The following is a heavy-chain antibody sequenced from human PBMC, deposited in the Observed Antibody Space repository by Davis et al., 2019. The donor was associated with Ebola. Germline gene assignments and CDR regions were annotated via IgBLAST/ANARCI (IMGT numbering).Heavy chain of an antibody. CDR2: LIPLFATP. Sequence: SVKVSCKASGDTFGTNAVIWVRQAPGQGLEWMGELIPLFATPSYSQKFQGRLTIAADESTATAYMELSGLGSEDSAIYYCATAENSFGVVLRHYFESWGQGTLVTVSS. V-gene: IGHV1-69*13. J-gene: IGHJ4*02. D-gene: IGHD3-16*01. CDR1: GDTFGTNA. CDR3: ATAENSFGVVLRHYFES.